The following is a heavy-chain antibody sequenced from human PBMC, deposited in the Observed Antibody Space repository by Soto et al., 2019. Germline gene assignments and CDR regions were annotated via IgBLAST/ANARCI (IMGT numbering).Heavy chain of an antibody. V-gene: IGHV4-31*03. CDR2: TYYTGNT. CDR3: VRDTTRIRGMDV. D-gene: IGHD1-26*01. J-gene: IGHJ6*02. Sequence: SETLSLTCTVSGASITRGGYYWTWVRQLPGRGLEWIGYTYYTGNTNYNPPLKSRLAISVDTSKNQFSLRLSSVTAADTALYYCVRDTTRIRGMDVWGPGTTVTVSS. CDR1: GASITRGGYY.